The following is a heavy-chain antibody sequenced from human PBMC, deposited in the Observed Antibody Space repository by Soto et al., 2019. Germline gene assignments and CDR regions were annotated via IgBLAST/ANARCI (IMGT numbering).Heavy chain of an antibody. D-gene: IGHD3-9*01. V-gene: IGHV3-23*01. CDR2: ISGSGGST. CDR3: AKDRCGITIDEAFDI. J-gene: IGHJ3*02. CDR1: GFNISSFS. Sequence: GGSNILSNASSGFNISSFSMILVRQTQGKGLEWVSAISGSGGSTYYADSVKGRFTISRDNSKNTLYLQMNSLRAEDTAVYYCAKDRCGITIDEAFDIWGQGTMVTVSS.